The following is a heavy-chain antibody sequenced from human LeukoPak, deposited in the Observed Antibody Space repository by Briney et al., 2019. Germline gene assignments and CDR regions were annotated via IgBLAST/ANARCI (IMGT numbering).Heavy chain of an antibody. Sequence: SETLSLTCTVSGDSISSGSHYWSWIRQPPGKELEWFGYIYFTGNTNYNPSLKSRVTMSVDTSKNQFSLKLSSVTAADTAVYYCARGGVRRDGYNWHFDYWGQGTLVTVSS. J-gene: IGHJ4*02. D-gene: IGHD5-24*01. CDR3: ARGGVRRDGYNWHFDY. CDR1: GDSISSGSHY. V-gene: IGHV4-61*01. CDR2: IYFTGNT.